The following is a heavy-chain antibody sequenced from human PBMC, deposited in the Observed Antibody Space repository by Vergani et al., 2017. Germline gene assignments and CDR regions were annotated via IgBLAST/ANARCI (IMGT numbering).Heavy chain of an antibody. CDR1: GYTFTSYG. CDR2: ISAYNGNT. V-gene: IGHV1-18*04. CDR3: ARRLIAVAGTRIPSEGYYFDY. J-gene: IGHJ4*02. D-gene: IGHD6-19*01. Sequence: QVPLVPSGAEVKKPGASVTVSCKASGYTFTSYGISWVRQAPGQGLEWMGWISAYNGNTNYAQKLQGRVTMTTDTSTSTAYMELSSLRSEDTAVYYCARRLIAVAGTRIPSEGYYFDYWGQGTLVTVSS.